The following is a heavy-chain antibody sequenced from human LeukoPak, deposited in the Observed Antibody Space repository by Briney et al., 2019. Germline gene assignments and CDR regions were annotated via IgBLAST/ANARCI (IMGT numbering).Heavy chain of an antibody. CDR2: INPSGGST. D-gene: IGHD5-24*01. J-gene: IGHJ6*03. Sequence: ASVKVSCKASGYTFTSYDMHWVRQAPGQGIEWMGIINPSGGSTSCAQKFQVRVTMTRDTSTRTGYMELSSLRSEDTAVYYCARDGAQRWLQSNYYSHMYVWGKGTTVTISS. CDR3: ARDGAQRWLQSNYYSHMYV. V-gene: IGHV1-46*01. CDR1: GYTFTSYD.